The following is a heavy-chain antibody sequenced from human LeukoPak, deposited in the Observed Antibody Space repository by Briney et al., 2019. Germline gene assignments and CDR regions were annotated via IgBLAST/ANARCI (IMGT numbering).Heavy chain of an antibody. D-gene: IGHD2-15*01. CDR3: AGGQGWHFDL. CDR2: IRQDGSDE. V-gene: IGHV3-7*01. Sequence: GGSPRLSCAASGISLSSLWMSWFRQAPGKGLEWVADIRQDGSDEHYVASVKGRFTISRDSTSLFLQMNSLRAEDTAVYYCAGGQGWHFDLWGRGTLITVSS. CDR1: GISLSSLW. J-gene: IGHJ2*01.